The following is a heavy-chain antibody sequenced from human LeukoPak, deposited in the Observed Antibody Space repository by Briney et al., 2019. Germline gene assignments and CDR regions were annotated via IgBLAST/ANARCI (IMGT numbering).Heavy chain of an antibody. Sequence: GGSLRLSCAASGLTFSSYAMHWVRQAPGKGLEWVAVISYDGSNKYYADSVKGRFTISRDNSKNTLYLQMNSLRAEDTAVYYCARETGSAVGSTDFDYWGQGTLVTVSS. CDR1: GLTFSSYA. J-gene: IGHJ4*02. D-gene: IGHD4-17*01. CDR3: ARETGSAVGSTDFDY. V-gene: IGHV3-30-3*01. CDR2: ISYDGSNK.